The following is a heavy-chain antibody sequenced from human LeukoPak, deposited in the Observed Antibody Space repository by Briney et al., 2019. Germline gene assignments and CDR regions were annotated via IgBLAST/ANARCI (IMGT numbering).Heavy chain of an antibody. Sequence: SETLSLTCTVSGGSISSSSYYRGWIRQPPGKGLEWIGSIYYSGSTYYNPSLKSRVTISVDTSKNQFSLKLSSVTAADTAVYYCARRGMAVAGTFDYWGQGTLVTVSS. D-gene: IGHD6-19*01. J-gene: IGHJ4*02. CDR2: IYYSGST. CDR1: GGSISSSSYY. V-gene: IGHV4-39*01. CDR3: ARRGMAVAGTFDY.